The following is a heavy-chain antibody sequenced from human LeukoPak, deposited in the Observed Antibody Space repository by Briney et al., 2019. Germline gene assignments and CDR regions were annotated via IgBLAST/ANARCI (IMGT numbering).Heavy chain of an antibody. J-gene: IGHJ5*02. CDR1: GGSISSYY. CDR3: ARGRGYCSGGSCYNWFDP. D-gene: IGHD2-15*01. V-gene: IGHV4-59*01. Sequence: KPSETLSLTCTVSGGSISSYYWSWIRQPPGKGLEWIGYIYYSGSTNYNPSLKSRVTISVDTSKNKFSLKLSSVTAADTAVYYCARGRGYCSGGSCYNWFDPWGQGTLVTVSS. CDR2: IYYSGST.